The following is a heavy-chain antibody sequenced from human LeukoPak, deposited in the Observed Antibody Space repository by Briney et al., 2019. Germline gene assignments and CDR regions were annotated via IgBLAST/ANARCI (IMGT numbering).Heavy chain of an antibody. CDR1: GFAFRNYW. CDR3: AKDNTVTTSGPFFDY. Sequence: PGGSLRLSCVASGFAFRNYWMYWVRQGPGKGLVWISSISKSSTYTHYADSVKGRFTISRDIAKNSLYLQMNSLRAEDTAVYYCAKDNTVTTSGPFFDYWGQGTLVTVSS. V-gene: IGHV3-21*01. J-gene: IGHJ4*02. D-gene: IGHD4-17*01. CDR2: ISKSSTYT.